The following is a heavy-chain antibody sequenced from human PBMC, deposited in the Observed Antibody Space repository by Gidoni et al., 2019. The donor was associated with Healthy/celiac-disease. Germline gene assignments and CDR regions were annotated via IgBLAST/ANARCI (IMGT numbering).Heavy chain of an antibody. CDR2: ISSSSSTI. Sequence: EVQLVESGGGLVQPGGSLRLSCAASGFTFSSYSMNWVRQAPGKGLEWVSYISSSSSTIYYADSVKGRFTISRDNAKNSLYLQMNSLRAEDTAVYYCAREDSYYYDSSGYLDAFDIWGQGTMVTVSS. V-gene: IGHV3-48*01. D-gene: IGHD3-22*01. CDR3: AREDSYYYDSSGYLDAFDI. J-gene: IGHJ3*02. CDR1: GFTFSSYS.